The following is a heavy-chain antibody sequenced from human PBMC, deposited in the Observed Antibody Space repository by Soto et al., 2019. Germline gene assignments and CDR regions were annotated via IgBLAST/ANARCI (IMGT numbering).Heavy chain of an antibody. CDR2: VNPILSMS. D-gene: IGHD3-10*01. Sequence: QVQLVQSGAELKKPGSSVKVSCKASGDTFSFYTINWVRQAPGLGLEWMGRVNPILSMSNYAQKFQGRVTMTADKSTSTADLGLRSLRSEDTAFYYCATSYGSGYRAFDYWGQGALVPVSS. V-gene: IGHV1-69*02. CDR3: ATSYGSGYRAFDY. CDR1: GDTFSFYT. J-gene: IGHJ4*02.